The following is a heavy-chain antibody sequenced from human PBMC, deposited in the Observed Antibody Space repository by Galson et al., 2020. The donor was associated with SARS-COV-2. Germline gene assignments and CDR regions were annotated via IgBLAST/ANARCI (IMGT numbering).Heavy chain of an antibody. CDR3: ARSKGFDAFDV. CDR1: GASITSGDYY. D-gene: IGHD2-15*01. CDR2: IYHIGSA. Sequence: SQTLLLTCIVSGASITSGDYYWSWIRQHPGKGLEWIGYIYHIGSAHYNPSLKSRITISVDTSKNQFSLKLNSVTAADTAMYYCARSKGFDAFDVWGQGTMVTVSS. V-gene: IGHV4-31*03. J-gene: IGHJ3*01.